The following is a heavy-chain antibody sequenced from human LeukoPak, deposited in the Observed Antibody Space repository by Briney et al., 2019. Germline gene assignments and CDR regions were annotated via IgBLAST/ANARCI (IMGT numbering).Heavy chain of an antibody. V-gene: IGHV1-69*13. CDR1: GGTFSSYA. CDR2: IIPIFGTA. J-gene: IGHJ3*02. D-gene: IGHD3-22*01. CDR3: ARDRKGSRLADAFDI. Sequence: GASVKVSCKASGGTFSSYAISWVRQAPGQGLEWMGGIIPIFGTANYAQKFQGRVTITADESTSTAYMELSSLRSEDTAVYYCARDRKGSRLADAFDIWGQGTMVTVSS.